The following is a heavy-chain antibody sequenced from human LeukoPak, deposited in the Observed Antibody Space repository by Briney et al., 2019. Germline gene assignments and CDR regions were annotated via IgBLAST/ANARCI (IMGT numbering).Heavy chain of an antibody. V-gene: IGHV3-21*01. CDR3: ARDYYDILTGYEVAFDI. CDR2: ISSSSSYI. J-gene: IGHJ3*02. CDR1: GFTFSSYS. D-gene: IGHD3-9*01. Sequence: GGSLRLSCAASGFTFSSYSMNWVRQAPGKGLEWVSSISSSSSYIYYADSVKGRFTISRDNAKNSLYLQMNSLRAEDTAVYYCARDYYDILTGYEVAFDIWGKGTMVTVSS.